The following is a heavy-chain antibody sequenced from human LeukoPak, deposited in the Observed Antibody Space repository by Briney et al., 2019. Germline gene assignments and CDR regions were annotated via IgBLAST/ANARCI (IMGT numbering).Heavy chain of an antibody. CDR1: GYTFTAYY. J-gene: IGHJ4*02. CDR2: IIPIFGTA. D-gene: IGHD6-13*01. CDR3: ARVEKQLVPFYYFDY. Sequence: SVKVSCKASGYTFTAYYMHWVRQAPGQGLEWMGGIIPIFGTANYAQKFQGRVTITADESTSTAYMELSSLRSEDTAVYYCARVEKQLVPFYYFDYWGQGTLVTVSS. V-gene: IGHV1-69*13.